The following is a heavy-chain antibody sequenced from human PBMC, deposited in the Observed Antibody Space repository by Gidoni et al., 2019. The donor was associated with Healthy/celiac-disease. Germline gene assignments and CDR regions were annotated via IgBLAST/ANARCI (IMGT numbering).Heavy chain of an antibody. Sequence: EVQLVESGGGLVKPGGSLRLSCAASGFTCSNGWMSWVRQAPGKGLEWVGRIKSKTDGGTTDYAAPVKGRFTISRDDSKNTLYLQMNSLKTEDTAVYYCTTANDVVVVAATLGAFDIWGQGTMVTVSS. CDR2: IKSKTDGGTT. CDR1: GFTCSNGW. V-gene: IGHV3-15*01. D-gene: IGHD2-15*01. CDR3: TTANDVVVVAATLGAFDI. J-gene: IGHJ3*02.